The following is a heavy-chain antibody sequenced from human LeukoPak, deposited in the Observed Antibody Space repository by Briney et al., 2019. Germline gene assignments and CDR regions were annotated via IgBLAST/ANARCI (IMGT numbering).Heavy chain of an antibody. Sequence: GGSLRLSCAASGFTFDDYGMSWVRQAPGKGLEWVSDINWNGGSTGYADSVKGRFTISRDNAKNSLYLQMNSLRAEDTALYYCARDHTPFSGYYYSYDYWGQRTLVTVSS. CDR1: GFTFDDYG. J-gene: IGHJ4*02. CDR3: ARDHTPFSGYYYSYDY. CDR2: INWNGGST. V-gene: IGHV3-20*04. D-gene: IGHD3-22*01.